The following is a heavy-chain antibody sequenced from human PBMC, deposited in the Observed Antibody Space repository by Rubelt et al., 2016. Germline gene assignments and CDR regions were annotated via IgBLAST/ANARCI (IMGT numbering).Heavy chain of an antibody. CDR3: ARGGYCSEGTCYNWFDP. V-gene: IGHV3-23*04. Sequence: EVQLVESGGGLVQPGGSLRLSCAASGFTFSSYAMSWVRQAPGKGLEWVYRISDSGGSTYYADPVKGRFTISRDNSKNTLDLQLNSLRAEDTAVYYCARGGYCSEGTCYNWFDPWGQGTLVTVSS. CDR2: ISDSGGST. D-gene: IGHD2-15*01. J-gene: IGHJ5*02. CDR1: GFTFSSYA.